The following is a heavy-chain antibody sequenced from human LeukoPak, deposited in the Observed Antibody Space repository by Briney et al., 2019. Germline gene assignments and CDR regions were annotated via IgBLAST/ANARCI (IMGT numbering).Heavy chain of an antibody. J-gene: IGHJ5*02. CDR3: ARIATGYNWFDP. CDR1: GYTFTGYY. V-gene: IGHV1-2*02. CDR2: INPNSGGK. Sequence: ASVKVSCKASGYTFTGYYMHWVRQAPGQGLEWMGWINPNSGGKNYAQKFQGRVTMTRDTSISTAYMELSRLRSDDTAVYYCARIATGYNWFDPWGQGTLVTVSS. D-gene: IGHD5-24*01.